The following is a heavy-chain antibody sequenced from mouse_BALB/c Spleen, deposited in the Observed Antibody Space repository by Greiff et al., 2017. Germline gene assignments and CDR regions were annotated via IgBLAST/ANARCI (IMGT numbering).Heavy chain of an antibody. CDR2: ISSGSSTI. V-gene: IGHV5-17*02. D-gene: IGHD2-3*01. Sequence: DVMLVESGGGLVQPGGSRKLSCAASGFTFSSFGMHWVRQAPEKGLEWVAYISSGSSTIYYADTVKGRFTISRDNPKNTLFLQMTSLRSEDTAMYYCARSPMTSYAMDYGGQGTSVTVSS. J-gene: IGHJ4*01. CDR3: ARSPMTSYAMDY. CDR1: GFTFSSFG.